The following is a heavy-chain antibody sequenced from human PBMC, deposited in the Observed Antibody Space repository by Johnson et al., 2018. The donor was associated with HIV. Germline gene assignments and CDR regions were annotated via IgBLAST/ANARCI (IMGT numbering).Heavy chain of an antibody. V-gene: IGHV3-30*04. D-gene: IGHD3-22*01. CDR2: ISYDGSNK. Sequence: QVQLVESGGGVVQPGRSLRLSCAASGFTFSSYAMHWVRQAPGKGLEWVAIISYDGSNKYYADSVTGRFTISRDNSKNTLYLQMNSLRPEDTAVYYCARDRAIVVAYDAFDIWGQGTMVTVSS. J-gene: IGHJ3*02. CDR1: GFTFSSYA. CDR3: ARDRAIVVAYDAFDI.